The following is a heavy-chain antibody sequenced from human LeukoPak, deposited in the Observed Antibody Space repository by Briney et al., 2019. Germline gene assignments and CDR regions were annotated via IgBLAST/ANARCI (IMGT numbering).Heavy chain of an antibody. J-gene: IGHJ6*02. V-gene: IGHV1-24*01. Sequence: EASVKVSCKVSGYTLTELSMHWVRQAPGKGLEWMGGFDPEDGETIYAQKFQGRVTMTEDTSTDTAYMELSSLGSEDTAVYYCAREHCSGGSCYFESDYYYGMDVWGQGTTVTVSS. CDR2: FDPEDGET. CDR1: GYTLTELS. D-gene: IGHD2-15*01. CDR3: AREHCSGGSCYFESDYYYGMDV.